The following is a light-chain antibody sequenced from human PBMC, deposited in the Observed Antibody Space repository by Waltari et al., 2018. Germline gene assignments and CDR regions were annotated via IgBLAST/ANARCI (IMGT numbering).Light chain of an antibody. V-gene: IGKV3-11*01. J-gene: IGKJ5*01. CDR1: QTVYTY. CDR3: QQRYKWPPIT. CDR2: DAS. Sequence: EVVLTQSPATLSLSPGESVTLSCSASQTVYTYLAWYQQKAGQAPRLLIFDASNRATGIPARFSGSGSGTDFTLTISSLEPEDFAVYYCQQRYKWPPITFGQGTRLDIK.